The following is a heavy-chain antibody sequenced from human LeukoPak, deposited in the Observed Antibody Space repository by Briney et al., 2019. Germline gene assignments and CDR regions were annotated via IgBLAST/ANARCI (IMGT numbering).Heavy chain of an antibody. V-gene: IGHV1-2*02. J-gene: IGHJ4*02. CDR2: INPNTGDT. CDR1: GYTFTAYY. Sequence: ASVKVSCKASGYTFTAYYIHWVRQAPGQGLEWMGCINPNTGDTNYAQNFQGRVTMTRNTSISTAYMELSRLRSDDTALYYCARDRPPDYWGQGTLVTVSS. CDR3: ARDRPPDY.